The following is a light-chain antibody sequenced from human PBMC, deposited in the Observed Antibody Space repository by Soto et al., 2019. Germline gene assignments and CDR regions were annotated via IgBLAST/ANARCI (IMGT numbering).Light chain of an antibody. CDR1: TSDVGGYNY. V-gene: IGLV2-14*01. J-gene: IGLJ1*01. CDR3: SSFPPSSAPFSV. CDR2: DVS. Sequence: QSVVSQPGSVPGAPEHSITISCTGTTSDVGGYNYVSWYQQHPGTAPKVMVFDVSKRPSGVSNRFSGSKSGNTASLTISGLQAEDESDYYCSSFPPSSAPFSVFGTGTTVTVL.